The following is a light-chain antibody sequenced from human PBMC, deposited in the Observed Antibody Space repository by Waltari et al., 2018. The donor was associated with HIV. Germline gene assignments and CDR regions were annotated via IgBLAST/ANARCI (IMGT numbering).Light chain of an antibody. J-gene: IGLJ2*01. V-gene: IGLV2-14*03. Sequence: QSALTQPASVSGSPGQSITISCTGTSSDVGGYNYVSWYQQHPGKAPKLMICDVSNRPSVVSNRFSGSKSGNTASLTISGLQAEDEADYYCSSYTSSSTPVFGGGTKLTVL. CDR2: DVS. CDR1: SSDVGGYNY. CDR3: SSYTSSSTPV.